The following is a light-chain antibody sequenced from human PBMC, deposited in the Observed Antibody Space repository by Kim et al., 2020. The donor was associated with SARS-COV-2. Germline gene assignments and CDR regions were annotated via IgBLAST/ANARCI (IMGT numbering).Light chain of an antibody. V-gene: IGKV3-11*01. CDR2: DAS. Sequence: EIVLTQSPATLSLSPGERATLSCRASQSVSSYLAWYQQKPRQAPRLLIYDASNRATGIPARFSGSGSGTDFTLTISSLEPEDFAVYYCQQRSNWPPAATFGQGTRLEIK. CDR3: QQRSNWPPAAT. CDR1: QSVSSY. J-gene: IGKJ5*01.